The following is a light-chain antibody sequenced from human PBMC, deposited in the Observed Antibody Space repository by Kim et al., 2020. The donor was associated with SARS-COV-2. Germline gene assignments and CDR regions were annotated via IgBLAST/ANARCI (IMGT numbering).Light chain of an antibody. CDR3: QSYDSSPWV. J-gene: IGLJ3*02. V-gene: IGLV6-57*01. Sequence: GKTVTFSCTRSSGSIASNYVQWYQQLPGSSPTTVIYEDNQRPSGVPDRFSGSIDSSSNSASLTISGLKTEDEADYYCQSYDSSPWVFGGGTQLTVL. CDR1: SGSIASNY. CDR2: EDN.